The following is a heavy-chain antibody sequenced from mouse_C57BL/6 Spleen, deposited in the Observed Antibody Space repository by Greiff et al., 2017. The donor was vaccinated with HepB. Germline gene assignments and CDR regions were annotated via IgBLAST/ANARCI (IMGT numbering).Heavy chain of an antibody. CDR2: INPSNGGT. CDR3: ARPGYGSSWFAY. J-gene: IGHJ3*01. V-gene: IGHV1-53*01. CDR1: GYTFTSYW. Sequence: QVQLQQPGTELVKPGASVKLSCKASGYTFTSYWMHWVKQRPGQGLEWIGNINPSNGGTNYNEKFKSKATLTVYKSSSTAYMQLSSLTSEDSAVYYCARPGYGSSWFAYWGQGTLVTVSA. D-gene: IGHD1-1*01.